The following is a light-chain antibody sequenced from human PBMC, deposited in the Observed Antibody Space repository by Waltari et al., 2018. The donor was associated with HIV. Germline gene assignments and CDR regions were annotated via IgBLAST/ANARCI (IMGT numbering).Light chain of an antibody. CDR3: QQYNNWPPWT. CDR2: GAS. V-gene: IGKV3-15*01. CDR1: QRVSSN. Sequence: EIVMTQSPATLSVSPGERATLSCRASQRVSSNSAWDQEKPGQAPRLLIYGASTRATGIPARFSGRGSGTEFTLTISSLQSEDFAVYYCQQYNNWPPWTFGQGTKVEIK. J-gene: IGKJ1*01.